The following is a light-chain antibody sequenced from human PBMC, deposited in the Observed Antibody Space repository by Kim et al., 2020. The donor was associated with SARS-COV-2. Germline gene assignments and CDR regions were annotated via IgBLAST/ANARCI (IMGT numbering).Light chain of an antibody. J-gene: IGLJ2*01. CDR3: QAWDSSTVV. CDR1: KLGDKY. Sequence: SYELTQPPSVSVSPGQTASITCSGDKLGDKYACWYQQKPGQSPVLVIYQDTKRPSGIPERFSGSNSGNTATLTISETQAMDEADYYCQAWDSSTVVFG. CDR2: QDT. V-gene: IGLV3-1*01.